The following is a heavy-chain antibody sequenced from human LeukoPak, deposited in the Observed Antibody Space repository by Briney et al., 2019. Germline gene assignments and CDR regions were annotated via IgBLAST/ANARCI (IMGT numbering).Heavy chain of an antibody. V-gene: IGHV4-59*01. D-gene: IGHD3-22*01. CDR1: GGSISSYY. CDR3: AREVAPYDSSGYYLRKGAFDI. CDR2: IYYSGST. J-gene: IGHJ3*02. Sequence: PSETLSLTCTVSGGSISSYYWSWIRQPPGKGLEWIGYIYYSGSTNYNPSLKSRVTISVDTSKNQFSLKLSSVTAADTAVYYCAREVAPYDSSGYYLRKGAFDIWGQGTVVTASS.